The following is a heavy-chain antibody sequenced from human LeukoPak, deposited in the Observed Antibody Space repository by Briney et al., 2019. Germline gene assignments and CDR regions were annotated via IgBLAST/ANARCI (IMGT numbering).Heavy chain of an antibody. CDR1: GFTFSSYS. D-gene: IGHD3-10*01. V-gene: IGHV3-21*01. Sequence: GGSLRLSCAASGFTFSSYSMNWVRQAPGKGLEWVSSISGSSSYIYYADSVKGRFTISRDNAKNSLYLQMNSLRAEDTAVYYCARVSSFGSGSYPLSYDYWGQGTLVTVSS. J-gene: IGHJ4*02. CDR3: ARVSSFGSGSYPLSYDY. CDR2: ISGSSSYI.